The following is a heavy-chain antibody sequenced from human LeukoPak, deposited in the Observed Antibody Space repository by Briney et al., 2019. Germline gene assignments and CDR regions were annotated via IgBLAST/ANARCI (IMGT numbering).Heavy chain of an antibody. Sequence: PSETLSLTCAVSGYSITNNYWWGWIQQTPGRGLEWIGSLHHSGSTSYNPSLKSRVTISVDTSKNQFSLRLSSVTAADTAVYYCARVGGDDSTGHYSVDYWGQGTLVTVSS. V-gene: IGHV4-38-2*01. CDR3: ARVGGDDSTGHYSVDY. CDR2: LHHSGST. D-gene: IGHD3-22*01. J-gene: IGHJ4*02. CDR1: GYSITNNYW.